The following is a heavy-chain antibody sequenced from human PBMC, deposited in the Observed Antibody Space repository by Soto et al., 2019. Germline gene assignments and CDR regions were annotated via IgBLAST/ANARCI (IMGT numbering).Heavy chain of an antibody. CDR1: GGSISSYY. CDR3: ARGPSSEDIVVVVAATPPGFDP. J-gene: IGHJ5*02. Sequence: SETLSLTCTVSGGSISSYYWSWIRQPPGKGLEWIGYIYYSGSTNYNPSLKSRVTISVDTSKNQFSLKLSSVTAADTAVYYCARGPSSEDIVVVVAATPPGFDPWGQGTLVTVSS. CDR2: IYYSGST. D-gene: IGHD2-15*01. V-gene: IGHV4-59*01.